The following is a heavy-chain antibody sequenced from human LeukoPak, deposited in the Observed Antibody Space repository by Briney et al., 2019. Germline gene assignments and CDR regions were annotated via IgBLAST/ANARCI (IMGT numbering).Heavy chain of an antibody. CDR2: INPNSGGT. Sequence: GASVKVSCKASGYTFTGYYMHWVRQAPGQGREWMGWINPNSGGTNYAQKFQGRVTMTRDTSISTAYMELSRLRSDDAAVYYCARDRGLIDYYESSGYYLVWGQGTLVTVSS. J-gene: IGHJ4*02. V-gene: IGHV1-2*02. CDR1: GYTFTGYY. D-gene: IGHD3-22*01. CDR3: ARDRGLIDYYESSGYYLV.